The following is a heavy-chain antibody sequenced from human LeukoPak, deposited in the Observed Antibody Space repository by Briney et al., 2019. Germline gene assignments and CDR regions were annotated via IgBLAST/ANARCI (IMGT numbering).Heavy chain of an antibody. CDR1: GGSVSSGSYY. CDR2: IYYSGST. J-gene: IGHJ4*02. D-gene: IGHD4-17*01. CDR3: ARETAYGDFNFDY. V-gene: IGHV4-61*01. Sequence: SETLSLTCTVSGGSVSSGSYYWSWIRQPPGKALQWIGYIYYSGSTNYNPSLKRRVTISVDTSKNQFSLKLSSLTAADTAVYYCARETAYGDFNFDYWGQGTLVTVSS.